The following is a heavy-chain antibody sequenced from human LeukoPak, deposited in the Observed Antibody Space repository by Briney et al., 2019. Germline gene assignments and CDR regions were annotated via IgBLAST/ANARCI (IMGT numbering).Heavy chain of an antibody. Sequence: SETLSLTCTVSGGSISSYYWSWIRQPPGKGLEWIGYIYYSESTNYKPSLKSRVTISVDTSKNQFSLKLSSVTAADTAVYYCARDRRYYDTSGTVYYDAMDVWGQGTTVTVSS. D-gene: IGHD3-22*01. CDR1: GGSISSYY. CDR2: IYYSEST. CDR3: ARDRRYYDTSGTVYYDAMDV. V-gene: IGHV4-59*01. J-gene: IGHJ6*02.